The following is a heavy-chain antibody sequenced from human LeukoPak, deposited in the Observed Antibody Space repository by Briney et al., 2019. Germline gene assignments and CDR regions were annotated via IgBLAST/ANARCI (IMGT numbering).Heavy chain of an antibody. Sequence: GASVKVSCKASGYTFTSYGISWVRQAPGQGLEWMGWISAYNGNTNYAQKFQGRVTMTTDTSTSTAYMELRSLRSDDTAVYYCARVTPSGSYSEFFDYWGQGTLVTVSS. CDR3: ARVTPSGSYSEFFDY. CDR2: ISAYNGNT. J-gene: IGHJ4*02. V-gene: IGHV1-18*01. CDR1: GYTFTSYG. D-gene: IGHD1-26*01.